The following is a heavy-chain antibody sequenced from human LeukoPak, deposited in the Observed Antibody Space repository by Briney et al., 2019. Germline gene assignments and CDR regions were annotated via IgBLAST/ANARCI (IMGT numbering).Heavy chain of an antibody. CDR2: IKPDGSDK. CDR1: GLTFSTYW. J-gene: IGHJ4*02. CDR3: ARPRAGYFFDY. Sequence: GGSLSLSCAASGLTFSTYWMSWVRQAPGKGLEWVAKIKPDGSDKYSVDSVKGRFIISRDKAKSSLYLQMNSLRAEDTAVYFCARPRAGYFFDYWGQGTLVTVSS. V-gene: IGHV3-7*05.